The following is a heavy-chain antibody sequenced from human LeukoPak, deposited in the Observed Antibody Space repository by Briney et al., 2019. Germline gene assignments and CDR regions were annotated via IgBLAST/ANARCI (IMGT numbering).Heavy chain of an antibody. J-gene: IGHJ4*02. Sequence: SETLSLTCTVSGVSITTYYWSWIRQPPGKGLEWIGYIYHSGSTNYNPSLKSRVTISVDTSKNQFSLKLSSVTAADTAVYYCARDRMRYSYGNTLFDYWGQGTLVTVSS. CDR3: ARDRMRYSYGNTLFDY. CDR1: GVSITTYY. CDR2: IYHSGST. D-gene: IGHD5-18*01. V-gene: IGHV4-59*12.